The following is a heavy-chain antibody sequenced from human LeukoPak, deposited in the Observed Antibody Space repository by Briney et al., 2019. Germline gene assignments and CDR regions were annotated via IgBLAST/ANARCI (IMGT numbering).Heavy chain of an antibody. D-gene: IGHD6-19*01. Sequence: GRSLRLSCAASGFTFNYYSMHWVRQAPGKGLEWVAGISYDGSNEYYADSVKGRFTISRDNSKNTLYLQMNSLRAEDTAVYYCARARIAVAGYNWFDPWGQGTLVTVSS. CDR2: ISYDGSNE. J-gene: IGHJ5*02. CDR1: GFTFNYYS. CDR3: ARARIAVAGYNWFDP. V-gene: IGHV3-30*04.